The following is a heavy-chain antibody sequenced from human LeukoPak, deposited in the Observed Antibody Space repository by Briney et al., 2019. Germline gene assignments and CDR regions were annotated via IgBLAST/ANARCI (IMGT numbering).Heavy chain of an antibody. J-gene: IGHJ3*02. CDR3: VRTYSVGWSLGVFDI. Sequence: SETLSLTCTVSGGSISSYYWSWIRQPPGKGLEWIGYIYYSGSTNYNPSLKSRVTISVDTSKNQFSLGLSSVTAADTAVYYCVRTYSVGWSLGVFDIWGQGTMLTVSS. CDR1: GGSISSYY. V-gene: IGHV4-59*08. D-gene: IGHD6-19*01. CDR2: IYYSGST.